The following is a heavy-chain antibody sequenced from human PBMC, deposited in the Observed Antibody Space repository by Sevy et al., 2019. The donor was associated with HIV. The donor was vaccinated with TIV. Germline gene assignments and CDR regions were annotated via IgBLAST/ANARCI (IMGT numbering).Heavy chain of an antibody. V-gene: IGHV3-23*01. Sequence: GGSLRLSCVASGFTFNTYAMSWVRQVPGKGLKWVSGINESGGRTYYADSVKGRFTISRDNPKNTLFLQMKSLRVEDTAIYYCAKFPAGRGQYTYYFEYWGQGTPVTVSS. CDR2: INESGGRT. J-gene: IGHJ4*02. CDR3: AKFPAGRGQYTYYFEY. CDR1: GFTFNTYA. D-gene: IGHD2-2*02.